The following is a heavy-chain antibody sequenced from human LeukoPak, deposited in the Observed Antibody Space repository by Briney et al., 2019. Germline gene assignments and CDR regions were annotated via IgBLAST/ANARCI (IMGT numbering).Heavy chain of an antibody. D-gene: IGHD3-3*01. V-gene: IGHV1-2*02. CDR1: GYTFTGYY. CDR2: INPNNGGT. J-gene: IGHJ4*02. Sequence: GASVKVSCKASGYTFTGYYMHWVRQAPGQGLEWMGWINPNNGGTNYPQKFQGRVTMTRDTSISTAYMELSRLRSDDTAVYYCARLGVTIFGAIAFDYWAQGTLVTVSS. CDR3: ARLGVTIFGAIAFDY.